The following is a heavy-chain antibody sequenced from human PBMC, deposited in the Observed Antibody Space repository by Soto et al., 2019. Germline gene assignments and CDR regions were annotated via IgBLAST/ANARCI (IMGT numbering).Heavy chain of an antibody. J-gene: IGHJ4*02. Sequence: SETLSLTCTVSSGSISSYYRSWIRQPPGKGLEWIGYIYYNGSTNYNPSLKSRVTIAVDTSKNQFSLKLSSMAAADTAVYYCARRTCNYGDYVIVYLGQGTRVSVS. D-gene: IGHD4-17*01. V-gene: IGHV4-59*01. CDR2: IYYNGST. CDR3: ARRTCNYGDYVIVY. CDR1: SGSISSYY.